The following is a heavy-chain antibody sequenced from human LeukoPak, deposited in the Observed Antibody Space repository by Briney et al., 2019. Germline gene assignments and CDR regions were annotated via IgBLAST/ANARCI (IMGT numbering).Heavy chain of an antibody. CDR1: GFTFRSYW. Sequence: GVSLRLSCAASGFTFRSYWMHGVRQAPGKGRVGVSRVKGDGSFTTYADSVYGRFSISRDNAKNTLFLHLRSLRAEDTAVYYCVRDGDDFNFDYWGQGNLVTVSS. CDR2: VKGDGSFT. D-gene: IGHD2-21*02. CDR3: VRDGDDFNFDY. J-gene: IGHJ4*02. V-gene: IGHV3-74*01.